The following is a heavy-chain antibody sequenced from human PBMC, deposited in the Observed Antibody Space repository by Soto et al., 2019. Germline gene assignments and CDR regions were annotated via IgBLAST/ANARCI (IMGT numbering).Heavy chain of an antibody. CDR3: TSAKIGYCSSTSCAHSYYYYYYMDV. V-gene: IGHV3-73*01. CDR2: IRSKANSYAT. J-gene: IGHJ6*03. Sequence: LRLSCAASGFTFSGSAMHWVRQASGKGLEWVGRIRSKANSYATAYAASVKGRFTISRDDSKNTAYLQMNSLKTEDTAVYYCTSAKIGYCSSTSCAHSYYYYYYMDVWGKGTTVTVSS. CDR1: GFTFSGSA. D-gene: IGHD2-2*01.